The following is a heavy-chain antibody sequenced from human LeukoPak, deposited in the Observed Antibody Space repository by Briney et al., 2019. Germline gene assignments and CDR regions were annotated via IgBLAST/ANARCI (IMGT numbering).Heavy chain of an antibody. CDR1: GFTVSSNY. CDR3: ARVAAASGAFDI. D-gene: IGHD6-13*01. V-gene: IGHV3-74*01. Sequence: GGSLRLSCAASGFTVSSNYMSWVRQAPGKGLVWVSRIKSDGSSTSYADSVKGRFTISRDNAKNTLYLQMNSLRVEDMAVYYCARVAAASGAFDIWGQGTMVTVSS. J-gene: IGHJ3*02. CDR2: IKSDGSST.